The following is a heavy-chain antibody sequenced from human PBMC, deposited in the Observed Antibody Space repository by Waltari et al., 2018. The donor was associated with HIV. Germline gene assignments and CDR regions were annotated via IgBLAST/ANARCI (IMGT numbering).Heavy chain of an antibody. CDR3: ARDWPAGGGYYGMDV. CDR2: IFYSGFT. J-gene: IGHJ6*02. V-gene: IGHV4-59*01. Sequence: QVQLQESGPGLVKPSETLSLTCTISGGSISNYYWSWIRQLPGKGLEWIGYIFYSGFTKFNPSLKSRVTISVDTSNNQIFLKMNSVTAADTAVYYCARDWPAGGGYYGMDVWGQGTTVLVSS. CDR1: GGSISNYY. D-gene: IGHD2-15*01.